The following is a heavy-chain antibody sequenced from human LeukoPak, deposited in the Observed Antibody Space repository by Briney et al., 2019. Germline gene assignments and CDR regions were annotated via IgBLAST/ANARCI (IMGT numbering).Heavy chain of an antibody. CDR3: ARGRRITMVRGVFTDY. V-gene: IGHV4-34*01. J-gene: IGHJ4*02. Sequence: SETLSLTCAVYGGSFSGYYWSWIRQPPGKGLEWIGEINHSGSTNYNPSLKSRVTISVDTSKNQFSLKLSSVTAADTAVYYCARGRRITMVRGVFTDYWGQGTLVTVSS. D-gene: IGHD3-10*01. CDR2: INHSGST. CDR1: GGSFSGYY.